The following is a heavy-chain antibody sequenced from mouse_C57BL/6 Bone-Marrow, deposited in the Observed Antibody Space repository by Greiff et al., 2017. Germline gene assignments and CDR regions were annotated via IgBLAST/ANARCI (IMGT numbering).Heavy chain of an antibody. CDR1: GYTFTSYW. Sequence: QVQLQQSGAELVKPGASVKMSCKASGYTFTSYWITWVKQRPGQGLEWIGDIYPGSGSTNYNEKFKSKATLTVDTSSSTAYMQLSSLTSEDSAVYYSARGGLRDYAMDYWGQGTSVTVSS. CDR2: IYPGSGST. CDR3: ARGGLRDYAMDY. V-gene: IGHV1-55*01. J-gene: IGHJ4*01. D-gene: IGHD2-4*01.